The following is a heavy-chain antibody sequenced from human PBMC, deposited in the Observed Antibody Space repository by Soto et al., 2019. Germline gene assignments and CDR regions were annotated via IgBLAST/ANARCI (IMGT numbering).Heavy chain of an antibody. Sequence: GGSLRLSSAASGFSFSSYVMHWGRQAPGEGLEWVSAISGSGDSTYYADPVRGRFIISRDDSKNTLSLEMNSLRAEDTAMYYCAKGPRGDWYFDLWGRGTLVTVYS. CDR1: GFSFSSYV. D-gene: IGHD3-16*01. V-gene: IGHV3-23*01. J-gene: IGHJ2*01. CDR2: ISGSGDST. CDR3: AKGPRGDWYFDL.